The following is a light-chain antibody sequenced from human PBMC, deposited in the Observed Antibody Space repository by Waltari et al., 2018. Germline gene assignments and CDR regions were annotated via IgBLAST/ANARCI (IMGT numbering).Light chain of an antibody. Sequence: DIVMTQSPDSLAVSLGARATINCKSSQSVLFNSNNKNYLAWYQQKPGQPPMLLIYWASTRESGVPDRCSGSGSGTDFVLTNSSLQAEDVAVYDGQQYYHSPVTFGHGPKVELK. J-gene: IGKJ1*01. CDR2: WAS. CDR3: QQYYHSPVT. CDR1: QSVLFNSNNKNY. V-gene: IGKV4-1*01.